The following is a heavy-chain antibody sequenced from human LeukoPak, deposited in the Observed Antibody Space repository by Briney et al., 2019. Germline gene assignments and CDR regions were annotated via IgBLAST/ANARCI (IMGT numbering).Heavy chain of an antibody. CDR3: ARFVDCSSTSCYVNYYYGMDV. J-gene: IGHJ6*02. CDR1: GFTFSTCS. V-gene: IGHV3-21*01. Sequence: GGSLRLSCAASGFTFSTCSMKWVRQAPGKALEWVSSISGSSYHIYYADSVKGRFTISRDNSKNTLYLQMNSLRAEDTAVYYCARFVDCSSTSCYVNYYYGMDVWGQGTTVTVSS. D-gene: IGHD2-2*01. CDR2: ISGSSYHI.